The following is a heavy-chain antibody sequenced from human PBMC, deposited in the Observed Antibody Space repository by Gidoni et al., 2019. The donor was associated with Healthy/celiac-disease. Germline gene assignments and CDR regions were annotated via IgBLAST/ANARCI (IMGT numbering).Heavy chain of an antibody. CDR3: ARGGGHDYGDFGGAFDI. J-gene: IGHJ3*02. CDR2: INAGNGNT. D-gene: IGHD4-17*01. Sequence: QVQLVQSGAEVKKPGASVTVSCKASGYTFTSYAMHWVRQAPGQRPEWIGWINAGNGNTKYSQKFQGRVTITRDTSASTAYMELSSLRSEDTAVYYCARGGGHDYGDFGGAFDIWGQGTMVTVSS. V-gene: IGHV1-3*01. CDR1: GYTFTSYA.